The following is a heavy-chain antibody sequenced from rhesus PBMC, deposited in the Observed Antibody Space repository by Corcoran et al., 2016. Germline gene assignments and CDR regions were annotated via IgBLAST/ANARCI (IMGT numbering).Heavy chain of an antibody. CDR2: IYGSSTST. CDR1: GGSISDSYR. D-gene: IGHD1-20*01. Sequence: QVQLQESGPGVVKPSETLSLTCAVSGGSISDSYRWSWIRQPPGKGLEGIGYIYGSSTSTNYTPYLNSRVTISTAPSKNPFSLKLSSVTAADTAVYYCARDRDSWNNYFDYWGQGVLVTVSS. CDR3: ARDRDSWNNYFDY. J-gene: IGHJ4*01. V-gene: IGHV4S10*01.